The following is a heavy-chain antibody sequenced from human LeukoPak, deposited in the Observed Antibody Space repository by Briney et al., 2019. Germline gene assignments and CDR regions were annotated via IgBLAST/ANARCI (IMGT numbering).Heavy chain of an antibody. CDR1: GGSISSGSYY. CDR2: IYTSGST. CDR3: ARDHIVVVPAADYYYYYMDV. V-gene: IGHV4-61*02. Sequence: SETLSLTCTVSGGSISSGSYYWSWIRQPAGKGLEWIGCIYTSGSTNYNPSLKSRVTISVDTSKNQFSLKLSSVTAADTAVYYCARDHIVVVPAADYYYYYMDVWGKGTTVTVSS. J-gene: IGHJ6*03. D-gene: IGHD2-2*01.